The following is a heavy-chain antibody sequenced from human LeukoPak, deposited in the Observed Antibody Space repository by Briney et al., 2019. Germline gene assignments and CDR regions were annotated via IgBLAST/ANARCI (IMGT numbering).Heavy chain of an antibody. D-gene: IGHD3-22*01. CDR3: ASEGGYKGLFDY. Sequence: GGALRLSCAASGFVFDDYSMHGVRQTPGKGLEWISAINWDGSGTYYAESLKGRFTISRDNGDSTLYLQMNNLRTDDTALYYCASEGGYKGLFDYWGRGTLVTVSS. J-gene: IGHJ4*02. CDR2: INWDGSGT. V-gene: IGHV3-43*01. CDR1: GFVFDDYS.